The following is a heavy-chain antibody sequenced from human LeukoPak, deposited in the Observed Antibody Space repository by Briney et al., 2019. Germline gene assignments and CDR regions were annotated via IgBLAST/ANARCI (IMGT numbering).Heavy chain of an antibody. Sequence: GGSLRLSCAASGFTFSRYSMNWVRQAPGKGLEWVSSISSGGIYIYYADSVKGRLTISRDNAKNSLYLRMNSLRAEDTAVYYCASLEYYDILTGDNWFDPWGQGTLVTVSS. V-gene: IGHV3-21*01. D-gene: IGHD3-9*01. CDR1: GFTFSRYS. CDR2: ISSGGIYI. CDR3: ASLEYYDILTGDNWFDP. J-gene: IGHJ5*02.